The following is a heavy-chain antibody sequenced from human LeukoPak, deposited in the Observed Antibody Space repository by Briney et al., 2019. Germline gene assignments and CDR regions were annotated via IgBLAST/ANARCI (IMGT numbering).Heavy chain of an antibody. Sequence: SVKVSCKASGGTFSSYAISWVRQAPGQGLEWMGGIIPIFGTANYAQKFQGRVTITADESTSTAYMELSSLRSEDTAVYYCARAGGKYQLLKDWFDPWGQGTLVTVSS. J-gene: IGHJ5*02. V-gene: IGHV1-69*13. CDR2: IIPIFGTA. CDR3: ARAGGKYQLLKDWFDP. CDR1: GGTFSSYA. D-gene: IGHD2-2*01.